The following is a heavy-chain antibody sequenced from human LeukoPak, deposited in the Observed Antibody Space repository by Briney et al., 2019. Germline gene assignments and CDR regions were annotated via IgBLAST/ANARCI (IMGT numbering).Heavy chain of an antibody. J-gene: IGHJ4*02. CDR2: ISSSSSYI. Sequence: PGGSLRLSCEASGFTFSSYSMNWVRQAPGKGLEWVSSISSSSSYIYYADSVKGRFTISRDNAKNSLYLQMNSLRAEDTAVYYCARDADGDYVYDYWGQGTLVTVSS. D-gene: IGHD4-17*01. V-gene: IGHV3-21*01. CDR1: GFTFSSYS. CDR3: ARDADGDYVYDY.